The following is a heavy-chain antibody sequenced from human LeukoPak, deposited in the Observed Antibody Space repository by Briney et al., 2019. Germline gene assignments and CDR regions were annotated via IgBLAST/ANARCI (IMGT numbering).Heavy chain of an antibody. V-gene: IGHV4-59*07. CDR2: IYYSGST. Sequence: ADTLSLPCTVSCGSISSYYWNWIRQPPGKALECFGYIYYSGSTNYTTSLKSRVTMSLDTSKNQFSLTLSYVTAAETAVYYCARTNYYGSGSYYFDYWGQGNLVTVS. CDR1: CGSISSYY. CDR3: ARTNYYGSGSYYFDY. D-gene: IGHD3-10*01. J-gene: IGHJ4*02.